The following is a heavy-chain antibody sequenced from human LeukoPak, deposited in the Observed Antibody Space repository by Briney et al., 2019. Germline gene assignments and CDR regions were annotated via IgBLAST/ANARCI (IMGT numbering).Heavy chain of an antibody. CDR2: IYYSGST. D-gene: IGHD6-19*01. Sequence: PSETLSLTCIVSGGSVSSSSYYWGWIRQPPGKGLEWIGSIYYSGSTYYNPSLKSRVTISVDTSKNQFSLKLSSVTAADTAVYYCARKEQWLPHDAFDIWGQGTMVTVSS. V-gene: IGHV4-39*07. J-gene: IGHJ3*02. CDR3: ARKEQWLPHDAFDI. CDR1: GGSVSSSSYY.